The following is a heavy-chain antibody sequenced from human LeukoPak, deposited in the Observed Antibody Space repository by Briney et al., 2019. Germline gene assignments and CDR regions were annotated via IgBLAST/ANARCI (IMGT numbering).Heavy chain of an antibody. CDR3: ARIDLLWFGEPHYGMDV. CDR1: GDSISSYY. Sequence: SETLSLTCTVSGDSISSYYWSWIRQPPGKGLEWIGYIYYSGSTNYNPSLKSRVTISVDTSKNQFSLKLSSVTAADTAVYYCARIDLLWFGEPHYGMDVWGQGTTVTVSS. D-gene: IGHD3-10*01. V-gene: IGHV4-59*01. CDR2: IYYSGST. J-gene: IGHJ6*02.